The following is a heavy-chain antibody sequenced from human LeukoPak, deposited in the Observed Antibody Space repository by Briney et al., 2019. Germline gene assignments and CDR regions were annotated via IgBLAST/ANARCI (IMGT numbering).Heavy chain of an antibody. Sequence: SETLSLTCAVYGGSFSGYYWSWIRQPPGKGLEWIGEINHSGSTNYNPSLKSRVTISVDTSKNQFSLKLSSVTAADTVVYYCAKIVDTAMVDYWGQGTLVTVSS. CDR1: GGSFSGYY. CDR3: AKIVDTAMVDY. CDR2: INHSGST. V-gene: IGHV4-34*01. D-gene: IGHD5-18*01. J-gene: IGHJ4*02.